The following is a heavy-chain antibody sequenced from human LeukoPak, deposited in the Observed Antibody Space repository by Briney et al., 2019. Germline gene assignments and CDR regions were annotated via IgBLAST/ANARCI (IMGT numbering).Heavy chain of an antibody. V-gene: IGHV4-39*07. CDR1: GGSISSSSYY. CDR3: ARDLSTFPVDY. Sequence: SETLSLTCTVSGGSISSSSYYWGWIRQPPGKGLEWIGSIYYSGSTYYNPSLKSRVTISVDTSKNQFSLKLSSVTAADTAVYYCARDLSTFPVDYWGQGTLVTVSS. J-gene: IGHJ4*02. CDR2: IYYSGST. D-gene: IGHD3-16*01.